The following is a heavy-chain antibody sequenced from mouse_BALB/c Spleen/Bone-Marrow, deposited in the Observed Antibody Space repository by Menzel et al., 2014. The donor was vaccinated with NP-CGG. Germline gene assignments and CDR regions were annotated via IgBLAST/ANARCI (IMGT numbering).Heavy chain of an antibody. CDR1: GFSLTGYG. D-gene: IGHD4-1*01. Sequence: VQLQESGPGLVAPSQSLSITCTVSGFSLTGYGVHWVRQPPGKGLEWLGVIWAGGSTDYNSALMSRLSINKDNSKSQXFVKMNSLQTDDTAMYYCARERDLTLDYWGQGTTLTVSS. J-gene: IGHJ2*01. V-gene: IGHV2-9*02. CDR2: IWAGGST. CDR3: ARERDLTLDY.